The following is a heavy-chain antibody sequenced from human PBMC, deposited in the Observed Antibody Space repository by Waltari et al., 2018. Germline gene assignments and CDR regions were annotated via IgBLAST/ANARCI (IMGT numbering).Heavy chain of an antibody. CDR3: ASQIVVVPAANQNWFDP. V-gene: IGHV4-39*01. Sequence: QLQLQESGPGLVKPSETLSLTCPVPGGSISSSSYYWGWTRQPPRKGLEWIGSIYYSGSTYYNPSLKSRVTISVDTSKNQFSLKLSSVTAADTAVYYCASQIVVVPAANQNWFDPWGQGTLVTVSS. J-gene: IGHJ5*02. CDR2: IYYSGST. CDR1: GGSISSSSYY. D-gene: IGHD2-2*01.